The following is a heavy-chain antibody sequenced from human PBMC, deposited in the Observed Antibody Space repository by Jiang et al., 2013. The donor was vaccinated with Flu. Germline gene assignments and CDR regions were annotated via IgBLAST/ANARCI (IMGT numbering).Heavy chain of an antibody. Sequence: KALEWLALIYWDDDKRYSPSLKSRLTITKDTSKNQVVLTMTNMDPVDTATYYCAHRHWYYRMFDYWGQGTLVTVSS. V-gene: IGHV2-5*02. CDR3: AHRHWYYRMFDY. CDR2: IYWDDDK. J-gene: IGHJ4*02. D-gene: IGHD3-16*01.